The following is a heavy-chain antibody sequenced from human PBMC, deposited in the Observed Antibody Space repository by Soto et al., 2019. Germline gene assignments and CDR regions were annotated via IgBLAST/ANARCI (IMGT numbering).Heavy chain of an antibody. CDR3: ARDNPSRNMKGPFHY. CDR2: IYYSGST. CDR1: GGSVSSGSYY. Sequence: PSETLSLTCTVSGGSVSSGSYYWSWIRQPPGKGLEWIGYIYYSGSTNYNPSLKSRVTISVDTSKNQFSLKLSSVTAADTAVYYCARDNPSRNMKGPFHYWGQGTLVTAPQ. V-gene: IGHV4-61*01. D-gene: IGHD3-16*01. J-gene: IGHJ4*02.